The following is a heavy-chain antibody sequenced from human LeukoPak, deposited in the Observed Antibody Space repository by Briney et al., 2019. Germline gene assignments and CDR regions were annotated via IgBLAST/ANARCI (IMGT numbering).Heavy chain of an antibody. CDR1: GFTFSSYA. D-gene: IGHD3-22*01. V-gene: IGHV3-30-3*01. CDR3: ASAQNYYDSSGRRYYFDY. CDR2: ISYDGSDK. J-gene: IGHJ4*02. Sequence: GGSLRLPCAASGFTFSSYAMHWVRQAPGKGLEWVAVISYDGSDKYYADSVKGRFTISRDNSKNTLYLQMNSLRAEDTAVYYCASAQNYYDSSGRRYYFDYWGQGTLVTVSS.